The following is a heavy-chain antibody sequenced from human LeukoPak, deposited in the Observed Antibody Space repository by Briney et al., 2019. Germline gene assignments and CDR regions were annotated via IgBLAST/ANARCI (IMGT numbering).Heavy chain of an antibody. J-gene: IGHJ5*02. D-gene: IGHD3-10*01. CDR2: IYYSGST. CDR3: ARDDYGSGRRKFDP. Sequence: SETLSLTCTVSGGSISSHIYYWGWIRQPPGKGLEWIGSIYYSGSTYYKPSLKSRVTMSVDTSKNQFSLKLSSVTAADTAVYYCARDDYGSGRRKFDPWGQGTLVTVSS. V-gene: IGHV4-39*07. CDR1: GGSISSHIYY.